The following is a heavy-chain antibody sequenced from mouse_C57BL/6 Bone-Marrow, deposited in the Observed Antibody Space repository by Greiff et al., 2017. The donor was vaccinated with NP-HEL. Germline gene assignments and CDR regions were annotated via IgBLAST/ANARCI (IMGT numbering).Heavy chain of an antibody. CDR1: GYAFSSYW. Sequence: QVQLQQSGAELVKPGASVKISCKASGYAFSSYWMNWVKQRPGKGLEWIGQIYPGDGDTNYNGKFKGKATLTADKSSSTAYMQLSSLTSEDSAVYFCARSFYYGNPETYWGQGTLVTVSA. CDR2: IYPGDGDT. D-gene: IGHD2-1*01. V-gene: IGHV1-80*01. CDR3: ARSFYYGNPETY. J-gene: IGHJ3*01.